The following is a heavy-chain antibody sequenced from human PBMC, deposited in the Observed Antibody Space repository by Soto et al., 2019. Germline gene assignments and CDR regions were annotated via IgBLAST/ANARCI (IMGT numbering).Heavy chain of an antibody. CDR1: GGSFRGYY. V-gene: IGHV4-34*01. J-gene: IGHJ4*02. Sequence: QVQLQQWGAGLLKPSETLSLSCAVYGGSFRGYYWTWIRQPPGKGLEWIGEITPSGSTNYNPSLKSRASISLDTSKNQVSLRLTSVTAADTAVYYCARGLDYWGQGILVTVSS. CDR3: ARGLDY. CDR2: ITPSGST.